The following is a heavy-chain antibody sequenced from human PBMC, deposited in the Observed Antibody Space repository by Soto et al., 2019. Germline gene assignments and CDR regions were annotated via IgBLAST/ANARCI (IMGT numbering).Heavy chain of an antibody. Sequence: LRLSCAASGFTFSSYGMHWVRQAPGKGLERVAVISYDGSNKYYADSVKGRFTISRDNSKNTLYLQMNSLRAEDTAVYYCAKDSIPYYYYYGMDVWGQGTTVTVSS. CDR2: ISYDGSNK. V-gene: IGHV3-30*18. CDR3: AKDSIPYYYYYGMDV. CDR1: GFTFSSYG. J-gene: IGHJ6*02. D-gene: IGHD2-2*02.